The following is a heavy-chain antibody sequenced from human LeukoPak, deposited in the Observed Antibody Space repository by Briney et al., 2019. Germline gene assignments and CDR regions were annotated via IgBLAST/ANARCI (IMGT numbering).Heavy chain of an antibody. CDR2: ISGSGGST. V-gene: IGHV3-23*01. CDR1: GFTFSSYA. J-gene: IGHJ4*02. Sequence: GGSLRLSCAASGFTFSSYAMSWVRQAPGKGLEWVSAISGSGGSTYYADSVKGRFTISRDNSKNTLYLQMNSLRAEDTAVYYCAKDNTPRESSSSQHFDYWGQGTLVTVSS. CDR3: AKDNTPRESSSSQHFDY. D-gene: IGHD6-6*01.